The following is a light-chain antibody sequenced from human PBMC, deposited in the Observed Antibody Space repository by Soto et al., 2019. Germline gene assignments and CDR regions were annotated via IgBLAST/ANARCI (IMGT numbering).Light chain of an antibody. J-gene: IGLJ2*01. CDR2: HDS. V-gene: IGLV3-21*02. Sequence: SYELPQPPSVSVAPGQTDRISCGGNNIGSKSVQWYQQKACQAPEVVVFHDSDRPSGTPDRFSGSKFGTTATLTISRVEAGDEADYYCQGWDRSSDVIFGGGTKLTVL. CDR3: QGWDRSSDVI. CDR1: NIGSKS.